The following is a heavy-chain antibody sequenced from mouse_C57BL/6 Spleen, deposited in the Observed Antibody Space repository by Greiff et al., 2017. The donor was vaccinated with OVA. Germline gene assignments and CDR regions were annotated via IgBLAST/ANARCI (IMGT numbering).Heavy chain of an antibody. Sequence: VQLQQSGAELVKPGASVKISCKASGYAFSSYWMNWVKQRPGKGLEWIGQIYPGDGDTNYNGKFKGKATLTADKSSSTAYMQLSSLTSEDSAVYFCARGDYYGSIWFAYWGQGTLVTVSA. CDR2: IYPGDGDT. J-gene: IGHJ3*01. V-gene: IGHV1-80*01. CDR1: GYAFSSYW. CDR3: ARGDYYGSIWFAY. D-gene: IGHD1-1*01.